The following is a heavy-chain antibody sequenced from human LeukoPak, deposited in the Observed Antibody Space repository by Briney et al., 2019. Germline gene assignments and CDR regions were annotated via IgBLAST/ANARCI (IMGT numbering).Heavy chain of an antibody. CDR3: AKDGVAGQWLVLMFFDY. D-gene: IGHD6-19*01. Sequence: PGGSLRLACAASGFDFSSYAMNWVRQAPVKGLEWVSVISGSGGSTYYADSVKGRFTISRDNAKKTIYLHMNRVTVDDTAVYFCAKDGVAGQWLVLMFFDYWGQGAPVTVSS. CDR2: ISGSGGST. V-gene: IGHV3-23*01. J-gene: IGHJ4*02. CDR1: GFDFSSYA.